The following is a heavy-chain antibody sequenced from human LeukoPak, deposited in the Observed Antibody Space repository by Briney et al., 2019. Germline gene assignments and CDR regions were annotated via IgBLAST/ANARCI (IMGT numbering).Heavy chain of an antibody. CDR3: ARDSCRASCLDNWFDP. J-gene: IGHJ5*02. V-gene: IGHV1-46*01. Sequence: ASVKVSCKASGGTFSIYAISWVRQAPGQGLEWMGIINPSGGSTSYAQKFQGRVTMTRDTSTSTVYMELSSLRSEDTAVYYCARDSCRASCLDNWFDPWGQGTLVTASS. D-gene: IGHD2-2*01. CDR2: INPSGGST. CDR1: GGTFSIYA.